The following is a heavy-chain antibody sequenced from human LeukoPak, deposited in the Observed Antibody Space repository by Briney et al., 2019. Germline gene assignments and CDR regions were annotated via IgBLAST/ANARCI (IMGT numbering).Heavy chain of an antibody. CDR3: ARGGCNDKGAFDM. CDR2: IYYDGSDK. CDR1: RFTLLQYV. V-gene: IGHV3-33*01. D-gene: IGHD3-16*01. Sequence: GGSLRLTCAASRFTLLQYVMHWVRQAPGKGLEWVSVIYYDGSDKYYADSVRGRFAISRDNSKNTLYLEMNSLRVEDTAVYYCARGGCNDKGAFDMWGQGTMVTVSS. J-gene: IGHJ3*02.